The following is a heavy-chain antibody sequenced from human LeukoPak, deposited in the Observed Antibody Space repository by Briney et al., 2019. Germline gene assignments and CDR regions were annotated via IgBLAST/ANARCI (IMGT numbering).Heavy chain of an antibody. CDR3: EKRMVIADDAFDI. CDR2: ISYDGSNK. D-gene: IGHD2-21*01. J-gene: IGHJ3*02. Sequence: GRSLRLSCAASGFTFSSYAMHWVRQAPGKGLEWVAVISYDGSNKYYADSVKGRFTISRDNSKNTLYLQMNSLRAEDTAVYYCEKRMVIADDAFDIWGQGTMVTVSS. V-gene: IGHV3-30-3*02. CDR1: GFTFSSYA.